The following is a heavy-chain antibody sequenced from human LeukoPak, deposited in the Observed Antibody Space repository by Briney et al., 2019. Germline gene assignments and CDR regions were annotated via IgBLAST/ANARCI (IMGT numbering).Heavy chain of an antibody. V-gene: IGHV4-38-2*02. CDR1: GYSISSGYY. Sequence: SETLSLTCTVSGYSISSGYYWGWIRQPPGKGLEWIGSIYHSGSTYYNPSLKSRVTISVDTSKNQFSLKLSSVTAADTAVYYCAIALAAAGAFQHWGQGTLVTVSS. D-gene: IGHD6-13*01. J-gene: IGHJ1*01. CDR3: AIALAAAGAFQH. CDR2: IYHSGST.